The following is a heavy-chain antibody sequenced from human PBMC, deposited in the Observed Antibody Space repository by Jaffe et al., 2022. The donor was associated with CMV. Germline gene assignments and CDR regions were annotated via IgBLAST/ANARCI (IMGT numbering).Heavy chain of an antibody. CDR2: IYPGDSDT. CDR1: GYSFTSYW. J-gene: IGHJ3*02. V-gene: IGHV5-51*01. Sequence: EVQLVQSGAEVKKPGESLKISCKGSGYSFTSYWIGWVRQMPGKGLEWMGIIYPGDSDTRYSPSFQGQVTISADKSISTAYLQWSSLKASDTAMYYCARQRITMIVVAIPPGGGDAFDIWGQGTMVTVSS. CDR3: ARQRITMIVVAIPPGGGDAFDI. D-gene: IGHD3-22*01.